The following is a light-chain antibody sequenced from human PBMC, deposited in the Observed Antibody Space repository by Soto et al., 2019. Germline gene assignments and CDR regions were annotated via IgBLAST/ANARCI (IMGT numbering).Light chain of an antibody. Sequence: QSVLTQPPSASGSPGHSVTISCTGTSTDVGGYYYVYWYQQQSGKAPKLIIYDGSKRPSGVPDRFSGSKSGDTASLTVSGLQAEDEADYYCNCYVGINDVIFGAGTKVTVL. CDR3: NCYVGINDVI. V-gene: IGLV2-8*01. CDR1: STDVGGYYY. CDR2: DGS. J-gene: IGLJ1*01.